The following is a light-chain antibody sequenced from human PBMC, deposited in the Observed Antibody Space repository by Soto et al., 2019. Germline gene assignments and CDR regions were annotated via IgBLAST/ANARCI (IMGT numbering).Light chain of an antibody. V-gene: IGLV2-14*03. CDR2: DVS. CDR1: SSDVGGYNY. CDR3: SSYTSRSTLV. J-gene: IGLJ2*01. Sequence: QSALTQPASVSGSPGQSITISCTGTSSDVGGYNYVSWYQHYPGKAPKLMIYDVSNRPSGVSNRFSGSKSGNTASLTISGLQAEDEADDYCSSYTSRSTLVFGGGTKLTVL.